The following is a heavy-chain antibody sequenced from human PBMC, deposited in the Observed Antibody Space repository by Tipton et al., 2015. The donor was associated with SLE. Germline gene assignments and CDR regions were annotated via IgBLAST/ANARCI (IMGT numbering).Heavy chain of an antibody. J-gene: IGHJ3*02. CDR1: GGSISSGGYY. D-gene: IGHD3-22*01. V-gene: IGHV4-31*02. CDR2: IYYGGSI. CDR3: ASDGDDSSGAFDI. Sequence: LRLSCTVSGGSISSGGYYWSWIRHHPGKGLECIGYIYYGGSIYYNPSLKSRVTISLDTSKNQFSLKLSSVTAADTAVYYCASDGDDSSGAFDIWGQGTMVTVSS.